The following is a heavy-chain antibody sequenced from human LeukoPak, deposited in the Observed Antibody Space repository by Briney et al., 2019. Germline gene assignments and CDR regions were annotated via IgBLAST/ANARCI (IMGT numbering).Heavy chain of an antibody. Sequence: SETLSLTCTVSGGSISSSSYYWGWIRQPPGKGLEWIGSIYYSGSTYYIPSLKSRVTISVDTSKNQFSLKLSSVTAADTAVYYCARDSLPSGSYVNYWGQGTLVTVSS. CDR2: IYYSGST. CDR3: ARDSLPSGSYVNY. J-gene: IGHJ4*02. D-gene: IGHD1-26*01. CDR1: GGSISSSSYY. V-gene: IGHV4-39*07.